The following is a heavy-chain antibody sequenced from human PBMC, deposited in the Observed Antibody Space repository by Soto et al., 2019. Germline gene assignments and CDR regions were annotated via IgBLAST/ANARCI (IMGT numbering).Heavy chain of an antibody. CDR1: DYTLTTYG. V-gene: IGHV1-18*04. J-gene: IGHJ4*02. Sequence: QVQLVQSGAEVKKPGASVRVSCKASDYTLTTYGITWVRQAPGQGLEWLGWISAYNGNTMYAQKFQGRVTMTTDTSTSTAYMELRSLTSDDTAVYYCARKPTYHFDEWGQGTQVTVSS. D-gene: IGHD1-26*01. CDR2: ISAYNGNT. CDR3: ARKPTYHFDE.